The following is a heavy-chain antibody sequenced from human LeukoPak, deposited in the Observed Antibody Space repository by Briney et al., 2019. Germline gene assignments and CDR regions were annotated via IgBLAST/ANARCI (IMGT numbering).Heavy chain of an antibody. CDR3: ASPYSSRWYELCY. CDR2: IRYDGSNK. Sequence: GGSLRLSCAASGFTFSTYAMHWVRQAPGKGLEWVAFIRYDGSNKYYADSVKGRFTISRDNSKNTLYLQMNSLRAEDMAVYYCASPYSSRWYELCYWGQGTLVTVSS. D-gene: IGHD6-13*01. J-gene: IGHJ4*02. CDR1: GFTFSTYA. V-gene: IGHV3-30*02.